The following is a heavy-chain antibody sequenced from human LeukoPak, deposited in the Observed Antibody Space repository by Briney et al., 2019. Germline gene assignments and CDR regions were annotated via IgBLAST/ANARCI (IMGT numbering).Heavy chain of an antibody. CDR1: GYTFTDYY. Sequence: ASVKGSFKASGYTFTDYYMHWVRQAPGQGLEWMGWINPNSDDTKYARKFQGRVTMTRDTSISTAYMELPRLRSDDTAVYYCTRGPNYSASDWFDPWGQGTLVTVSS. D-gene: IGHD5-24*01. V-gene: IGHV1-2*02. CDR3: TRGPNYSASDWFDP. CDR2: INPNSDDT. J-gene: IGHJ5*02.